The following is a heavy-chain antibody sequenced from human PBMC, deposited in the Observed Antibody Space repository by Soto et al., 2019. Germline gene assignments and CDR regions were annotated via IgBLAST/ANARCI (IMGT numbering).Heavy chain of an antibody. J-gene: IGHJ6*02. CDR3: AKAVGNYYYYGMDV. CDR2: ISYDGSNK. Sequence: PGGSLRLSCAASEFTFSSYGMHWVRQAPGKGLEWVAVISYDGSNKYYADSVKGRFTISRDNSKNTLYLQMNSLRAEDTAVNYCAKAVGNYYYYGMDVWGQGTTVTVSS. CDR1: EFTFSSYG. V-gene: IGHV3-30*18. D-gene: IGHD7-27*01.